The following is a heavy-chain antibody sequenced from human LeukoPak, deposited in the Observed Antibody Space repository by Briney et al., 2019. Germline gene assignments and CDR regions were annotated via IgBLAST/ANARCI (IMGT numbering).Heavy chain of an antibody. Sequence: GESLKISCKGSGYSFTSYWIGWVRQMPGKGLEWMGIIYPGDSDTRYSPSFQGQVTISADKSISTAYLQWSSLKASDTAMYYCAKLGLVPAAYSYGMDVWGQGTTVTVYS. CDR2: IYPGDSDT. D-gene: IGHD2-2*01. CDR1: GYSFTSYW. V-gene: IGHV5-51*01. J-gene: IGHJ6*02. CDR3: AKLGLVPAAYSYGMDV.